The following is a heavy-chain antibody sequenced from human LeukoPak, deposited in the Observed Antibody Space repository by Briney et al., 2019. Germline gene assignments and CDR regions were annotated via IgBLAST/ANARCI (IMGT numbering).Heavy chain of an antibody. CDR2: IRYDGSNK. J-gene: IGHJ4*02. V-gene: IGHV3-30*02. Sequence: GGSLRLSCAASGFTFSSYGMHWVRQAPGKGLAWVAFIRYDGSNKHYADSVRGRFTISRDNSKNTLYLQMNSLRVEDTAVYYCAKDQEGSGHLYNFGDWGQGTLVTVSS. CDR1: GFTFSSYG. CDR3: AKDQEGSGHLYNFGD. D-gene: IGHD6-19*01.